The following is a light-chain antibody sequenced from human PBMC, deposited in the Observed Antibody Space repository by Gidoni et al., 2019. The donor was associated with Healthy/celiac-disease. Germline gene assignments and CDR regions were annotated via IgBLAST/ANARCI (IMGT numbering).Light chain of an antibody. J-gene: IGKJ1*01. V-gene: IGKV2-29*02. Sequence: DIVMTQTPLSLSVTPGQPPSISGKSSQSLLHSDGKTYFYWYLQKPGQSPQLLFYEVPSRFSGVPVWFSGSGSGTYFTLKISRVEAEDVGVYYCMQGIHLPQTFGQGTKVEIK. CDR2: EVP. CDR1: QSLLHSDGKTY. CDR3: MQGIHLPQT.